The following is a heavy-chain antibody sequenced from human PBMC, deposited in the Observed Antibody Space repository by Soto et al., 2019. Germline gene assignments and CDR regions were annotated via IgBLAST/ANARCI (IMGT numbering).Heavy chain of an antibody. D-gene: IGHD3-10*01. J-gene: IGHJ6*02. CDR3: ARRVSNYYGMDV. CDR2: INHSGSN. Sequence: SETLSLTCAVYGGTFSGYYMSWIRQPPGKGLEWIGEINHSGSNNYNPAPENGGIISVKTTKNEFFLKQSSVLRAEEAVYYCARRVSNYYGMDVWGQGTTVTVSS. V-gene: IGHV4-34*01. CDR1: GGTFSGYY.